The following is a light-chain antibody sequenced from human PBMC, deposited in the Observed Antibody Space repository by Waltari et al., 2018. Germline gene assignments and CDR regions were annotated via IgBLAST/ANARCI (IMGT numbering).Light chain of an antibody. J-gene: IGKJ1*01. CDR3: QQSYSTLTWT. Sequence: DIQMTQSPSSLSASVGDTVTITCRASQNINRFLNWYQQESGRAPKLLISGATSLQNGVPSTFSVSGFGTDFTLTISSLQPEDFATYYCQQSYSTLTWTFGQGTKVEI. CDR2: GAT. CDR1: QNINRF. V-gene: IGKV1-39*01.